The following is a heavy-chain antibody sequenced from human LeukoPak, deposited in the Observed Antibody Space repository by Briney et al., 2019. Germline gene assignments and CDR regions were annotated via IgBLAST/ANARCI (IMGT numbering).Heavy chain of an antibody. D-gene: IGHD3-16*01. CDR2: IYDSGST. CDR1: GGSIINYY. CDR3: ARHYGP. J-gene: IGHJ5*02. Sequence: SETLSLTCTVSGGSIINYYWSWIRQPPGKGLEWIGSIYDSGSTYYNPSLKSRVTISVDTSKNQFSLKLNSVTAADTAVYYCARHYGPWGQGTLVTVSS. V-gene: IGHV4-59*05.